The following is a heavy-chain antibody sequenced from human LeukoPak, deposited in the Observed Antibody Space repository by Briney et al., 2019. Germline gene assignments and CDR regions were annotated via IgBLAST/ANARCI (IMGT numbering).Heavy chain of an antibody. CDR2: IEQDGSEK. Sequence: AGGSLRLSCAASGFTFSSYWMSWVRQAPGKGLEWVANIEQDGSEKYYVDSVKGRFTISRDNAKNSLYLQMNSLRAEDTAVYYCARGLLYAAADRYYYYGMDVWGQGTTVTVSS. D-gene: IGHD6-13*01. CDR1: GFTFSSYW. V-gene: IGHV3-7*01. CDR3: ARGLLYAAADRYYYYGMDV. J-gene: IGHJ6*02.